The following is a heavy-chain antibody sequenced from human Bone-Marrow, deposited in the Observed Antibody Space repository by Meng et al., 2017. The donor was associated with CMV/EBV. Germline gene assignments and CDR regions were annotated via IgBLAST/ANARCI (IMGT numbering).Heavy chain of an antibody. CDR1: GGSISSSSYY. V-gene: IGHV4-39*07. CDR3: VRDSPDGGNSYFDY. J-gene: IGHJ4*02. Sequence: ESLRLSCTVSGGSISSSSYYWGWIRQPPGKGLEWIGSIYYSGSTYYNPSLKSRVPISVDTSKNQFSLKPSSVTAAATAVYYCVRDSPDGGNSYFDYWGQGTLVTFSS. D-gene: IGHD4-23*01. CDR2: IYYSGST.